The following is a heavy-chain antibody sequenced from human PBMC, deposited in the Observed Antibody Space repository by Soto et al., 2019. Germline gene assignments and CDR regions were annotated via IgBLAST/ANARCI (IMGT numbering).Heavy chain of an antibody. Sequence: ASVKVSCKASGGTFSSYAISWVRQAPGQGLEWMRRIIPIFGTANYAQKFQRRVTITADESTSTAYMELSSLRSEDTAAYYCGRDKRQNSSGWYPHYWGQGTLVTVSS. J-gene: IGHJ4*02. D-gene: IGHD6-19*01. V-gene: IGHV1-69*13. CDR1: GGTFSSYA. CDR2: IIPIFGTA. CDR3: GRDKRQNSSGWYPHY.